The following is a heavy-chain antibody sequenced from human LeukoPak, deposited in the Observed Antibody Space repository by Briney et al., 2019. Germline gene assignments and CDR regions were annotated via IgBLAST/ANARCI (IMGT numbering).Heavy chain of an antibody. CDR2: IYSAGST. V-gene: IGHV3-53*01. CDR1: GFTVSGNY. D-gene: IGHD3-22*01. Sequence: GGSLRLSCAASGFTVSGNYMSWVRQAPGKGLEWVSVIYSAGSTYYTDSVKGRFTISRDNFKNTLYLQMNSLRAEDTAVYYCAKMTAYDSSGYYRGYFDYWGQGTLVTVSS. CDR3: AKMTAYDSSGYYRGYFDY. J-gene: IGHJ4*02.